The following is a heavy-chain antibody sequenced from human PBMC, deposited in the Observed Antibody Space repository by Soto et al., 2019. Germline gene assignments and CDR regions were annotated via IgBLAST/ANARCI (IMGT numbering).Heavy chain of an antibody. CDR2: IIPIFGTA. CDR3: ARDKGYSYGHIYYYYGMDV. V-gene: IGHV1-69*01. CDR1: GGPFISYA. Sequence: SVKVSCKASGGPFISYAIIWGRQAPGQGLEWMGGIIPIFGTANYAQKFQGRVTITADESTSTAYMELSSLRSEDTAVYYCARDKGYSYGHIYYYYGMDVWGQGTTVTVSS. J-gene: IGHJ6*02. D-gene: IGHD5-18*01.